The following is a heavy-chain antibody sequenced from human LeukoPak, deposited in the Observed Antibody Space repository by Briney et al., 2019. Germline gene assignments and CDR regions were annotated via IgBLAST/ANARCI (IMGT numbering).Heavy chain of an antibody. CDR3: ARGGALYYDFWSGYFHFDY. CDR1: GGSISSYY. J-gene: IGHJ4*02. CDR2: IYYSGST. V-gene: IGHV4-59*08. D-gene: IGHD3-3*01. Sequence: SETLSLTCTVSGGSISSYYWSWIRQPPGKGLEWIGYIYYSGSTNYNPSLKSRVTISVDTSKNQFSLKLSSVTAADTAVYYCARGGALYYDFWSGYFHFDYWGQGTLVTVSS.